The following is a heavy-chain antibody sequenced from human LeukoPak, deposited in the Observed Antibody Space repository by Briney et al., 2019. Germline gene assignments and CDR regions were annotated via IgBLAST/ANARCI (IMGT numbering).Heavy chain of an antibody. CDR3: AVGYGPTKFDY. CDR1: GYSFSSYW. V-gene: IGHV5-51*01. Sequence: GESLKISCKGSGYSFSSYWIGWVRQMAGKGLEWMGIIYPGDSDTRYSPSFRGQVTISADKSISTAYLQWGSLKASDTAMYYCAVGYGPTKFDYWGQGTLVTVSS. D-gene: IGHD3-10*01. J-gene: IGHJ4*02. CDR2: IYPGDSDT.